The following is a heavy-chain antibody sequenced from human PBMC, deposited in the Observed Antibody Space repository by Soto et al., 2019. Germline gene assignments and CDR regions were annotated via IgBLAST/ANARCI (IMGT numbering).Heavy chain of an antibody. CDR1: GGTFSSYA. D-gene: IGHD6-13*01. Sequence: QVQLVQSGAEVKKPGSSVKVSCKASGGTFSSYAISWVRQAPGQGLEWMGGILPIFGTANYAQKFQGRVTTTADESTSTAYMELSSLRSEETAVYFCARANQQYLVQQLEYNWFDPWGQGTLVTVST. CDR3: ARANQQYLVQQLEYNWFDP. J-gene: IGHJ5*02. V-gene: IGHV1-69*01. CDR2: ILPIFGTA.